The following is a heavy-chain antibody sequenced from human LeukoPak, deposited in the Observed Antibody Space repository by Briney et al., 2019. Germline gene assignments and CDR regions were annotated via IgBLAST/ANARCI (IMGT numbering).Heavy chain of an antibody. CDR3: ARESCSGGSCHSISGPYNWFDP. V-gene: IGHV3-21*01. Sequence: GGSLRLSCAASGFTFSSYSMNWVRQAPGKGLEWVSSISSSSSYIYYADSVKGRFTISRDNAKNSLYLQMNSLRAEDTAVYYCARESCSGGSCHSISGPYNWFDPWGQGTLVTVSS. CDR2: ISSSSSYI. J-gene: IGHJ5*02. D-gene: IGHD2-15*01. CDR1: GFTFSSYS.